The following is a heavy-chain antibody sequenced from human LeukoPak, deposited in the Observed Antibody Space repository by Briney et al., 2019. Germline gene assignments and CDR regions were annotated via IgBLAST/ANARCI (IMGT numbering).Heavy chain of an antibody. CDR2: ISSSSSTI. CDR3: ARDRVGSSSSLLGF. Sequence: PGGSLRLSCAASRFTFSSYSMNWVRQAPGKGLEWVSYISSSSSTIYYADSVKGRFTISRDNAKNSLYLQMDSLRAEDTAVYYCARDRVGSSSSLLGFWGQGTLVTVSS. D-gene: IGHD6-6*01. V-gene: IGHV3-48*04. CDR1: RFTFSSYS. J-gene: IGHJ4*02.